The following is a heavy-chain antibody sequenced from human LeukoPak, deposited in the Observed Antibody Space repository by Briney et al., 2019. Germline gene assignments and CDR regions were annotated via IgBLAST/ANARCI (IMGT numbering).Heavy chain of an antibody. CDR1: GGSISSSTYY. CDR3: ARHDGSGRRIALDS. D-gene: IGHD6-19*01. J-gene: IGHJ5*01. CDR2: IYRDGRS. V-gene: IGHV4-39*01. Sequence: SETLSLTCTVSGGSISSSTYYWGWIRQPPGMGLEWIGSIYRDGRSQYNPSLKGRVTISVDTSKNQFSLKLSSGTAADTAVYYCARHDGSGRRIALDSWGQGTLVTVSS.